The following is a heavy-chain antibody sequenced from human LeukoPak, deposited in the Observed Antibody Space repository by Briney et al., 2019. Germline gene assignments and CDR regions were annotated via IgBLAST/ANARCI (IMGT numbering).Heavy chain of an antibody. V-gene: IGHV3-49*04. CDR2: IRSKAYGGTT. D-gene: IGHD4-11*01. CDR1: GFTFGDYA. Sequence: GGSLRLSCTASGFTFGDYAMSWVRQAPGKGLEWVGFIRSKAYGGTTEYAASVKGRFTISRDDSKSIAYLQMNSLKTEDKAVYYCTRVRSPLAMTTVTDYYYYYYMDVWGKGTTVTVSS. J-gene: IGHJ6*03. CDR3: TRVRSPLAMTTVTDYYYYYYMDV.